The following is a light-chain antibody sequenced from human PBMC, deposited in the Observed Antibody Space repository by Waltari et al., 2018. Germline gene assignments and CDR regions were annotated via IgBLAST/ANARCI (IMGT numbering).Light chain of an antibody. Sequence: DIVMTQSPDSLAVSLGERATINCTSIQSILYSPNNKHYLIWYQQKPGQPPKMLIYWASTRESGVPDRFSGSGSGTDFTLTISSLQAEDVAVYYCHQFYSTPYTFGQGTKLEIK. CDR1: QSILYSPNNKHY. CDR2: WAS. V-gene: IGKV4-1*01. CDR3: HQFYSTPYT. J-gene: IGKJ2*01.